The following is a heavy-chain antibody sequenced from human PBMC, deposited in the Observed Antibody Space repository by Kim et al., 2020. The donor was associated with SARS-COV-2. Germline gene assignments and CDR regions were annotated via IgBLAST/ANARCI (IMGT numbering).Heavy chain of an antibody. CDR1: GYTFINYY. V-gene: IGHV1-46*01. Sequence: ASVKVSCKTSGYTFINYYVHWMRQAPGQGLEWLGVINPGVGGTSYAQKFQGRITMTSDTSTTTVYMDLSSLVSEDTAVYYCARDGDYDITAFDYWGQGTPVTVSS. CDR2: INPGVGGT. D-gene: IGHD3-22*01. J-gene: IGHJ4*02. CDR3: ARDGDYDITAFDY.